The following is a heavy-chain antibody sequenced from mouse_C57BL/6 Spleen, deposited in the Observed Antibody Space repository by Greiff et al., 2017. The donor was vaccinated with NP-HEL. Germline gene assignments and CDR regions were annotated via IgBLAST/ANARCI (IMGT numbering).Heavy chain of an antibody. V-gene: IGHV5-6*01. Sequence: VQLKESGGDLVKPGGSLKLSCAASGFTFSSYGMSWVRQTPDKRLEWVATISSGGSYTYYPDSVKGRFTISRDNAKNTLYLPMSSLKSEDTAMYYCARLLSSYGLMDYWGQGTSVTVSS. CDR2: ISSGGSYT. CDR3: ARLLSSYGLMDY. J-gene: IGHJ4*01. CDR1: GFTFSSYG. D-gene: IGHD1-1*01.